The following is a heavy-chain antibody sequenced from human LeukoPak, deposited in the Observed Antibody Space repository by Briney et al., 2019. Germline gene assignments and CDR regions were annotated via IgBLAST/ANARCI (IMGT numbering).Heavy chain of an antibody. D-gene: IGHD5-12*01. CDR2: IYYSGST. V-gene: IGHV4-59*01. J-gene: IGHJ4*02. Sequence: ASETLSLTCTVSGGSISSYYWSRIRQPPGKGLEWIGYIYYSGSTNYNPSLKSRVTISVDTSKNQFSLKLSSVTAADTAVYYCARVDSGYDFYYFDYWGQGTLVTVSS. CDR1: GGSISSYY. CDR3: ARVDSGYDFYYFDY.